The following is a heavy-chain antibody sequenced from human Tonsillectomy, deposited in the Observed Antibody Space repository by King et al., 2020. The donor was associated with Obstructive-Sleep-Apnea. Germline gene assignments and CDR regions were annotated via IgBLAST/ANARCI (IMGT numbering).Heavy chain of an antibody. CDR3: AKGRGAAAGFNS. D-gene: IGHD6-13*01. V-gene: IGHV3-9*01. Sequence: VQLVESGGGLVQPGRSLRLSCAASGFTFDDYAMHWVRQAPGKGLEWVSGISWNSGSIGYADSVKGRFTISRDNAKNSLYLQMNSLRAEDTALYYCAKGRGAAAGFNSWGQGTLVTVSS. J-gene: IGHJ4*02. CDR1: GFTFDDYA. CDR2: ISWNSGSI.